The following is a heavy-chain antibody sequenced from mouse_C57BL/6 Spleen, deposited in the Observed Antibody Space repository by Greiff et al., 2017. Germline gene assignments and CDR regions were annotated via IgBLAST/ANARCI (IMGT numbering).Heavy chain of an antibody. CDR2: IRNKANGYTT. CDR1: GFTFTDYY. J-gene: IGHJ4*01. D-gene: IGHD1-1*01. Sequence: EVKLMESGGGLVQPGGSLSLSCAASGFTFTDYYMSWVRQPPGKALEWLGFIRNKANGYTTEYSDTVKGRFTISRDNSQCILYLQMNALRAEDSATEYCARDRAVVTPYAMDYWGQGTSVTVSS. CDR3: ARDRAVVTPYAMDY. V-gene: IGHV7-3*01.